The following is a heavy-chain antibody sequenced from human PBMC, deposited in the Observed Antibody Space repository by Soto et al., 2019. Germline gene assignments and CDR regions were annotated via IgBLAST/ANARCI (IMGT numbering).Heavy chain of an antibody. Sequence: SETLSLTCAVYGGSFSGYYWSWIRQPPGKGLEWIGEINHSGSTNYNPSLKSRVTISVDTSKNQFSLKLSSVTAADTAVYYCASAKMATYYDFWSGYYQDWFDPWGQGTLVTVSS. CDR3: ASAKMATYYDFWSGYYQDWFDP. V-gene: IGHV4-34*01. CDR2: INHSGST. D-gene: IGHD3-3*01. J-gene: IGHJ5*02. CDR1: GGSFSGYY.